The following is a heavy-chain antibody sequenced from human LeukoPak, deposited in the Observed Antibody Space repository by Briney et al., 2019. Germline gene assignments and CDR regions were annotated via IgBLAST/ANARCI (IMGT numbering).Heavy chain of an antibody. V-gene: IGHV3-53*01. J-gene: IGHJ4*02. CDR3: ARGDGYNFFDY. CDR2: FYVGGAT. Sequence: GGSLRLSCAVSGFSVTNNYMSRVRQAPGKGLEWVSVFYVGGATYYADSVKGRFTISRDNSENTLYLQMKSLRAEDTAVYYCARGDGYNFFDYWGQGTLVTVSS. CDR1: GFSVTNNY. D-gene: IGHD5-24*01.